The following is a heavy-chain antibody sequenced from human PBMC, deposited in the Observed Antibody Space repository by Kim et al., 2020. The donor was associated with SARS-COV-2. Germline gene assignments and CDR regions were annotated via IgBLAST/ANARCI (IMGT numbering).Heavy chain of an antibody. D-gene: IGHD2-21*02. CDR1: GYTFTSYY. J-gene: IGHJ3*02. Sequence: ASVKVSCKASGYTFTSYYMHWVRQAPGQGLEWMGIINPSGGSTSYAQKFQGRVTMTRDTSTSTVYMELSSLRSEDTAVYYCASHCGGDCWSSDDAFDIWGQGTMVTVSS. CDR3: ASHCGGDCWSSDDAFDI. CDR2: INPSGGST. V-gene: IGHV1-46*01.